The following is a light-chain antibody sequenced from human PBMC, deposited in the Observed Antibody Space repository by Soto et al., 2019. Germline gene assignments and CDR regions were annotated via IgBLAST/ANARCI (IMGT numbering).Light chain of an antibody. CDR3: ISYTSESTWV. Sequence: QSVLTQPASVSGSPGQSITISCTGTSSDIGAYNYVSWYQHHPVKAPKLMIYEVSNRPSGVSDRFSGSRSGNTASLTISGLQAEDESDYYCISYTSESTWVFGGGTKLTVL. CDR1: SSDIGAYNY. V-gene: IGLV2-14*01. CDR2: EVS. J-gene: IGLJ3*02.